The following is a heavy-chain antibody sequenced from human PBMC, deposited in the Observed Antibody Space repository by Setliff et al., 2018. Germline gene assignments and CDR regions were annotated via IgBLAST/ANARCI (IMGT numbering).Heavy chain of an antibody. V-gene: IGHV1-18*01. CDR2: ISAYNGNT. D-gene: IGHD2-15*01. J-gene: IGHJ5*02. CDR1: GDTFSTYS. CDR3: ERLVRHCTRISCQRTSEADL. Sequence: ASVKVSCKASGDTFSTYSLSWVRQAPGQGLEWMGWISAYNGNTYHAQKFQDRLSTTTDTSTSTAYMELRSLRADDTAVYYCERLVRHCTRISCQRTSEADLWGQGTQVTVSS.